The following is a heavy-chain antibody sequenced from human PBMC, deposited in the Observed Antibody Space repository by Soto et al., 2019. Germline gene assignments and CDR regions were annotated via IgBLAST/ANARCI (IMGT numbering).Heavy chain of an antibody. D-gene: IGHD3-10*01. CDR1: GGSFSGYY. CDR2: INHSGST. Sequence: SETLSLTCAVYGGSFSGYYWSWIRQPPGKVLEWIGEINHSGSTNYNPSLKSRVTISVDTSKNQFSLKLSSVTAADTAVYYCARVSGIYYYGMDVWGQGTTVT. V-gene: IGHV4-34*01. J-gene: IGHJ6*02. CDR3: ARVSGIYYYGMDV.